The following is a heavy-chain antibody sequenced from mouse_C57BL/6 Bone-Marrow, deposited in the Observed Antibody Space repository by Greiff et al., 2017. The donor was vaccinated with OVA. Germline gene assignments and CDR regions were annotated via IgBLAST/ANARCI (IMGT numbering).Heavy chain of an antibody. CDR2: INYDGSST. CDR3: ARVPSPYYFDY. CDR1: GFTFSDYY. J-gene: IGHJ2*01. V-gene: IGHV5-16*01. Sequence: EVKLVESVGGLVQPGSSMKLSCTASGFTFSDYYMAWVRQVPEKGLEWVANINYDGSSTYYLDSLKSRFIISRDNAKNILYLQMSSLKSEDTATYYCARVPSPYYFDYWGQGTTLTVSS.